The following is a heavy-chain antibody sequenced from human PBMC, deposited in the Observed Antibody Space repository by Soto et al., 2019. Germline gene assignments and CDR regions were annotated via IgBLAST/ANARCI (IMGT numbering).Heavy chain of an antibody. J-gene: IGHJ4*02. CDR1: DDSITGGGYF. Sequence: QVQLQESGPGLVKPSQTLTLTCTVSDDSITGGGYFWTWIRKLPGKGLEWLGSTDYRGNTFYNTSLTSRGTISLDPAQRRVSLRVSSVTAADTAIYFSARGGSGTYHVWGQGTLVIVSA. CDR3: ARGGSGTYHV. V-gene: IGHV4-31*02. CDR2: TDYRGNT. D-gene: IGHD3-10*01.